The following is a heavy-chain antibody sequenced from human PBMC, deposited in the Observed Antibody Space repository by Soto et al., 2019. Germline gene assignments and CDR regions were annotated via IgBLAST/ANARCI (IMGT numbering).Heavy chain of an antibody. D-gene: IGHD2-2*01. V-gene: IGHV1-8*01. CDR3: ERGRRSKYQLLRCDYYYYYMDV. CDR2: MNPNSGNT. Sequence: ASVKVSCKASGYTFTSYDINWVRQATGQGLEWMGWMNPNSGNTGYAQKFQGRVTMTRNTSISTAYMELSSLRSEDTAVYYCERGRRSKYQLLRCDYYYYYMDVWGKGTTVTVSS. J-gene: IGHJ6*03. CDR1: GYTFTSYD.